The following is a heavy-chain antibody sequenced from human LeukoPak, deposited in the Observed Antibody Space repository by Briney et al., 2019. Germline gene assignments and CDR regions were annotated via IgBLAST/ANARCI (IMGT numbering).Heavy chain of an antibody. Sequence: PSETLSLPCTVSGGSISSSSYYWGWIRQPPGKGLECIGNIYYSGSTFYNPSLKSRVTISADTSKNQFSLKLSSVTAADTAVYYCVRSHGDYWGQGTLVTVSS. V-gene: IGHV4-39*01. D-gene: IGHD1-26*01. J-gene: IGHJ4*02. CDR3: VRSHGDY. CDR2: IYYSGST. CDR1: GGSISSSSYY.